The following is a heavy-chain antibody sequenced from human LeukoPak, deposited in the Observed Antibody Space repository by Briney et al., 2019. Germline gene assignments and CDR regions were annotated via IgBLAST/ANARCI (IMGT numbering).Heavy chain of an antibody. D-gene: IGHD3-10*01. CDR2: MNPSSGNT. Sequence: ASVKVSCKASGYTFTSYDINWVRQATGQGLEWMGWMNPSSGNTDYAQKFQGRVTMTRNTSISTAYMELSSLRSEDTAVYYCARSNYYGSGSPYGMDVWGQGTTVTVSS. CDR1: GYTFTSYD. J-gene: IGHJ6*02. V-gene: IGHV1-8*02. CDR3: ARSNYYGSGSPYGMDV.